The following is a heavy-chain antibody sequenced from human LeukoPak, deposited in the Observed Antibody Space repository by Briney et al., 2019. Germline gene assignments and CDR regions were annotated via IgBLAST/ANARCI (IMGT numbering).Heavy chain of an antibody. CDR2: IYHSGST. D-gene: IGHD3-3*01. CDR3: ARSRVFGVVISWFDP. J-gene: IGHJ5*02. Sequence: PSQTLSLTCAVSGGSISSGGYSWSWIRQPPGKGLEWIGYIYHSGSTYYNPSLKSRVTISVDRSKDQFSLKLSSVTAADTAVYYCARSRVFGVVISWFDPWGQGTLVTVSS. CDR1: GGSISSGGYS. V-gene: IGHV4-30-2*01.